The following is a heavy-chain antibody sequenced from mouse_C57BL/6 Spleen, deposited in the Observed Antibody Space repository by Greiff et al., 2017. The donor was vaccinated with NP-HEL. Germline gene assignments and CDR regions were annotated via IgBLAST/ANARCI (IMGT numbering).Heavy chain of an antibody. V-gene: IGHV5-2*01. Sequence: EVQLVESGGCLVQPGESLKLSCESNEYEFPSHDMSCVRKTPEKRLELVAAINSDGGSTYYPDTMERRFIISRDNTKKTLYLQMSSLRSEDTALYYCARRGVTSYWYFDVWGTGTTVTVSS. J-gene: IGHJ1*03. CDR3: ARRGVTSYWYFDV. D-gene: IGHD2-2*01. CDR2: INSDGGST. CDR1: EYEFPSHD.